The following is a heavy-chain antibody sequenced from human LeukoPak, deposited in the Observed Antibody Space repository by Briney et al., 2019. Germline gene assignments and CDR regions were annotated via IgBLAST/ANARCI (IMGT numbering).Heavy chain of an antibody. V-gene: IGHV4-4*07. J-gene: IGHJ6*03. CDR3: ARGTGNYYYYYMDV. Sequence: SETLSLTCTVSGGSISRYYWSWIRQPAGKGLEWIGRIYTSGSTNYNPSLKSRVTMSVDTSKNQFSLKLSSVTAADTAVYYCARGTGNYYYYYMDVWGKGTTVTVSS. CDR1: GGSISRYY. D-gene: IGHD1-1*01. CDR2: IYTSGST.